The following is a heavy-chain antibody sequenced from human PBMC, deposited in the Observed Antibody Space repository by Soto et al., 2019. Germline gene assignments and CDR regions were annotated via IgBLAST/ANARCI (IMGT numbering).Heavy chain of an antibody. D-gene: IGHD3-16*01. CDR3: AKGSNLGYYYYGMDV. Sequence: GESLKISCKGSGYSFTSYWIGWVRQMPGKGLEWMGIIYPGDSDTRYSPSFQGQVTISRDNSKNTLYLQMNSLRAEDTAVYYCAKGSNLGYYYYGMDVWGQGTTVTVSS. CDR2: IYPGDSDT. CDR1: GYSFTSYW. J-gene: IGHJ6*02. V-gene: IGHV5-51*01.